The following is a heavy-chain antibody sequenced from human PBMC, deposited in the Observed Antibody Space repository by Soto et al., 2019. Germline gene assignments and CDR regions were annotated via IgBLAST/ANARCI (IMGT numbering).Heavy chain of an antibody. CDR2: ISAYNGNT. CDR3: ARDRGYNRNYGWVDP. V-gene: IGHV1-18*01. J-gene: IGHJ5*02. D-gene: IGHD1-7*01. Sequence: QVQLVQSGAEVKKPGASVMVSCKASGYTFTSYGISWVRQAPGQGRELMGWISAYNGNTHYAQKRPGRVTMTTDTSTSTAYMELRSLRSDDTAVYYCARDRGYNRNYGWVDPWGQGTLVTVSS. CDR1: GYTFTSYG.